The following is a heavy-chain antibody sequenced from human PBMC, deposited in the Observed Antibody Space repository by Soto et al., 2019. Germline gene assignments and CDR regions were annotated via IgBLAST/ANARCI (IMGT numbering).Heavy chain of an antibody. CDR1: GGSISSGGYS. Sequence: SETLSLTCAVSGGSISSGGYSWSWIRQPPGKGLEWIGYIYHSGSTYYNPSLKSRVTISVDRSKNQFSLKLSSVTAADTAVYYCASTGITIFGVVNFDYWGQGTLVTVSS. CDR2: IYHSGST. J-gene: IGHJ4*02. V-gene: IGHV4-30-2*01. CDR3: ASTGITIFGVVNFDY. D-gene: IGHD3-3*01.